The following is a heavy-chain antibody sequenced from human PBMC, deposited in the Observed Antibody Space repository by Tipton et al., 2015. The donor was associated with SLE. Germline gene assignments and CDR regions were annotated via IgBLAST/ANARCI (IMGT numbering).Heavy chain of an antibody. CDR1: GGSIGSYS. CDR3: ARAQGEMDAFDI. D-gene: IGHD3-10*01. V-gene: IGHV4-59*08. J-gene: IGHJ3*02. CDR2: FFYSGST. Sequence: TLSLTCTVPGGSIGSYSWSWIRQPPGKGLEWLGCFFYSGSTNYNPSLKSRVTLSRDTSKNQFSLSLSSVTAADTAVYYCARAQGEMDAFDIWGQGTMVTVSS.